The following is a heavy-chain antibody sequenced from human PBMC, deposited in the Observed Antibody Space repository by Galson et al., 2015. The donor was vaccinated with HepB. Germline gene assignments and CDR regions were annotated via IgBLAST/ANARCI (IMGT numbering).Heavy chain of an antibody. CDR3: ARHRSELSMDHDAFDI. CDR2: IYPGDSDT. D-gene: IGHD3-10*01. Sequence: QSGAEVKKLGESLKISCKGSGYSFTSYWIGWVRQMPGKGLEWMGIIYPGDSDTRYSPSFQGQVTISADKSISTAYLQWSSLKASDTAMYYCARHRSELSMDHDAFDIWGQGTMVTVSS. CDR1: GYSFTSYW. J-gene: IGHJ3*02. V-gene: IGHV5-51*01.